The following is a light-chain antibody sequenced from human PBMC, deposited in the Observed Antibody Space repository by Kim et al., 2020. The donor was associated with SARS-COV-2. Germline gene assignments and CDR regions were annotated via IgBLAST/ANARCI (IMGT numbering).Light chain of an antibody. V-gene: IGLV1-40*01. Sequence: SVLTQSPSVSGAPGQRVTISCTGSSSNIGANYEVHWYQQLPGTAPRLVIYANTNRPSGVPDRFSGSKSGTSASLAITGLLAADEADYYCQSYDSGLGGPVFGTGTKVTVL. CDR3: QSYDSGLGGPV. CDR1: SSNIGANYE. CDR2: ANT. J-gene: IGLJ1*01.